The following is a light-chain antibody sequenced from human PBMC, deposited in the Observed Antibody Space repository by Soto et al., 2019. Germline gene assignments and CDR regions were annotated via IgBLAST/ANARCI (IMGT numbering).Light chain of an antibody. V-gene: IGLV2-14*01. CDR3: SSYTSSSTYV. CDR1: SSDVGGYKY. J-gene: IGLJ1*01. Sequence: QSVLTQPASVSGSPGQSITISCTATSSDVGGYKYVSWYQQHPGKAPKLMIYEVSNRPSGVSNRFSGSKSGNTASLTISGLQAEDEADYYCSSYTSSSTYVFGTGTKVTVL. CDR2: EVS.